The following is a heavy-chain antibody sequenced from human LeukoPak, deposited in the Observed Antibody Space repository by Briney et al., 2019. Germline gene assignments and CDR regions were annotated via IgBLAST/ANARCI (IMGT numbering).Heavy chain of an antibody. V-gene: IGHV1-24*01. J-gene: IGHJ3*02. CDR1: GYTLTELS. Sequence: ASVKVSCKVSGYTLTELSMHWVRQAPGKGLEWMGGFDPEDGETIYAQKFQGRVTMTEDTSTDTAYMELSSLRSEDTAVYYCAKMPYSSSYDAFDIWGQGTMVTVSS. CDR3: AKMPYSSSYDAFDI. D-gene: IGHD6-13*01. CDR2: FDPEDGET.